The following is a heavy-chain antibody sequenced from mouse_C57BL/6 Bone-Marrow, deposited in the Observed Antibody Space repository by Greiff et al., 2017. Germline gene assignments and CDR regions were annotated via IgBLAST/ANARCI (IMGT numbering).Heavy chain of an antibody. J-gene: IGHJ4*01. Sequence: EVQLVESGGGLVQPGGSLSLSCAASGFTFTDYYMSWVRQPPGKALEWLGFIRNKANGYTTEYSASVKGRFTISRDNSQSILYLQMNALRAEDSATYYCARSLWYPYYAMDYWGQGTSVTVSS. CDR2: IRNKANGYTT. CDR3: ARSLWYPYYAMDY. CDR1: GFTFTDYY. V-gene: IGHV7-3*01. D-gene: IGHD2-1*01.